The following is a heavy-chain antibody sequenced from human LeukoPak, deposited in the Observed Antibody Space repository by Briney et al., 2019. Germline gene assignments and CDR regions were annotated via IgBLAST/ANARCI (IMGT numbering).Heavy chain of an antibody. D-gene: IGHD5-18*01. CDR2: ISYDGSNK. V-gene: IGHV3-30-3*01. CDR3: ARDDEYSYALDY. J-gene: IGHJ4*02. CDR1: GFTFSSYA. Sequence: PGRSLRLSCAASGFTFSSYAMHWVRQAPGKGLEWVAVISYDGSNKYYADSVKGRFTISRDNAKNTLYLQMNSLRAEDTAVYYCARDDEYSYALDYWGQGTLVTVSS.